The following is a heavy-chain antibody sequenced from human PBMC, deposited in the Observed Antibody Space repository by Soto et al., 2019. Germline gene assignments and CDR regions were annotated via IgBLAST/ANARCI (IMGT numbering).Heavy chain of an antibody. J-gene: IGHJ5*01. D-gene: IGHD3-10*01. CDR2: MNPNSGNT. CDR3: TRAYGAETFDF. Sequence: GASVKVSCKASGGIFTRYDIHWVRQAPGHGLEWMGWMNPNSGNTGYAQNFRGRVTMTQNTAIGTAYMELSSLRSDDTATYYCTRAYGAETFDFWGQGTRVTVSS. CDR1: GGIFTRYD. V-gene: IGHV1-8*01.